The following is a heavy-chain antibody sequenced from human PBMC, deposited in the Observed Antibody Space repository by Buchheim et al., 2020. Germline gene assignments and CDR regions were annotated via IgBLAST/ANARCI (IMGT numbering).Heavy chain of an antibody. CDR3: AREPDSFDS. D-gene: IGHD2-21*02. Sequence: EVQLVESGGGLVQPGESLRLSCAASGFTFDNFWMSWVRQVPGKGLEWVANINPDGHDTHYVESLQGRFTISRDNAKKSLFLQMSSLTIEDTAVYYCAREPDSFDSWGQGTL. J-gene: IGHJ4*02. CDR2: INPDGHDT. CDR1: GFTFDNFW. V-gene: IGHV3-7*01.